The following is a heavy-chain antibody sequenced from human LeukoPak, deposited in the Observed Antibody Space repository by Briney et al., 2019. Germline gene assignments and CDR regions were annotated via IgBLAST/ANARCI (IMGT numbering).Heavy chain of an antibody. CDR3: ARGGCSRGSCYDFDY. Sequence: GGSLRLSCAASGFTFSSYAMHWVSHAPGKGLEWVAFISYDGSNNYYADSVKGRFTISRDNSKNALYLQMNSLRAEDTAVYYCARGGCSRGSCYDFDYWGQGTLVTVSS. CDR1: GFTFSSYA. V-gene: IGHV3-30-3*01. D-gene: IGHD2-15*01. CDR2: ISYDGSNN. J-gene: IGHJ4*02.